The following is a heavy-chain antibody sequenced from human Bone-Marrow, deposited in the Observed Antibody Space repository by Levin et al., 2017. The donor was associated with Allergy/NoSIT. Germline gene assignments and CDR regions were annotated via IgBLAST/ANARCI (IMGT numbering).Heavy chain of an antibody. CDR2: INHSGST. D-gene: IGHD2-2*01. Sequence: SETLSLTCAVYGGSFSGYYWSWIRQPPGKGLEWIGEINHSGSTNYNPSLKSRVTISVDTSKNQFSLKLSSVTAADTAVYYCARGSCSSTSCYAWRYYYGMDVWGQGTTVTVSS. V-gene: IGHV4-34*01. CDR3: ARGSCSSTSCYAWRYYYGMDV. CDR1: GGSFSGYY. J-gene: IGHJ6*02.